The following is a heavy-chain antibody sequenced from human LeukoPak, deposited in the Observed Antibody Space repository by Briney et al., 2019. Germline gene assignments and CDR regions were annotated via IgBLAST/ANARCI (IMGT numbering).Heavy chain of an antibody. Sequence: GGSLRLSCAASGFTFSSYGMHWVRQAPGKGLEWVAFIRYDGSNKYYADSVKGRFTISRDNSKNTLYLQMNSLRAEDTAVYYCASSQVATIEDWSYYYGMDVWGQGTTVTVSS. CDR2: IRYDGSNK. D-gene: IGHD5-12*01. CDR1: GFTFSSYG. V-gene: IGHV3-30*02. J-gene: IGHJ6*02. CDR3: ASSQVATIEDWSYYYGMDV.